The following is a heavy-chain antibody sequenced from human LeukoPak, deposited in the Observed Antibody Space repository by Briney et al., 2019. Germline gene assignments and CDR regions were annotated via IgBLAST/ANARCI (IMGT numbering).Heavy chain of an antibody. CDR3: ARSPHIWFAEGGWFDP. V-gene: IGHV4-39*07. D-gene: IGHD3-10*01. CDR2: ICYSVSA. J-gene: IGHJ5*02. Sequence: PSETLSLTCTVSGGSINSGDYYWVWSRQPPGKGLEWIESICYSVSASYNPTLKSRVTMTVDTSKSQFSLNLSSVTAADTAVYFCARSPHIWFAEGGWFDPWGQGTLVTVSS. CDR1: GGSINSGDYY.